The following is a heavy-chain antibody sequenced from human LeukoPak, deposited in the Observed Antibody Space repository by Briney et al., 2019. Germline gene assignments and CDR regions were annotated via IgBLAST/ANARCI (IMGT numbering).Heavy chain of an antibody. CDR3: ARSSSTNEAGYYYGVDV. Sequence: SETLSLTCTVSGGSISSYYWSWIRQPPGKGLEWIGYIYYSGNTNYNPSLKSRVTISVDTSKNLFSLKLSSVTAADTAVYYCARSSSTNEAGYYYGVDVWGQGTTVTVSS. V-gene: IGHV4-59*12. D-gene: IGHD6-13*01. CDR2: IYYSGNT. CDR1: GGSISSYY. J-gene: IGHJ6*02.